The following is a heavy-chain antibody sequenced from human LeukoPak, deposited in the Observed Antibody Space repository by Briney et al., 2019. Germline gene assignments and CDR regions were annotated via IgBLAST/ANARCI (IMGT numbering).Heavy chain of an antibody. CDR2: INPTGTGT. CDR3: ATGYYYDSSMYYFDY. Sequence: ASVKVSCKASGYSFINNWMHWVRQAPGQGLEWIGLINPTGTGTLYAQKFQGRVTMTEDTSTDTAYMELSSLRSEDTAVYYCATGYYYDSSMYYFDYWGQGTLVTVSS. J-gene: IGHJ4*02. D-gene: IGHD3-22*01. V-gene: IGHV1-46*01. CDR1: GYSFINNW.